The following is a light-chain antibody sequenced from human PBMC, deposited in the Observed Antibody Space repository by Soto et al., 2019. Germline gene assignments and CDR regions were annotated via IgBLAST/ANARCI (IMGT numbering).Light chain of an antibody. CDR2: EVS. J-gene: IGLJ3*02. V-gene: IGLV2-14*01. Sequence: QSALTQPASVSGSPGQSITISCTGTSSDVGGYNSVSWYQQYPGKAPKLMIYEVSNRPSGVSNRFSGSKSGNTASLSISGLQVEDEADYYCSSYTSSSTRVFGGGTKLTVL. CDR1: SSDVGGYNS. CDR3: SSYTSSSTRV.